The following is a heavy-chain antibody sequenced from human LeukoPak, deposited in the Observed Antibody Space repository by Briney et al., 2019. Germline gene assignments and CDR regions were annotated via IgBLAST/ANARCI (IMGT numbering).Heavy chain of an antibody. CDR1: GFTFSSYS. CDR2: ISSSSLYI. V-gene: IGHV3-21*01. D-gene: IGHD5-18*01. CDR3: ARDLSGVAGYTYGRGIDY. J-gene: IGHJ4*02. Sequence: PGGSLRLSCAASGFTFSSYSMNWVRQAPGKGLEWVSSISSSSLYIYYADSVKGRFTISRDNAKNSLYLQMNSLRAEDTAVYYCARDLSGVAGYTYGRGIDYWGQGTLVTVSS.